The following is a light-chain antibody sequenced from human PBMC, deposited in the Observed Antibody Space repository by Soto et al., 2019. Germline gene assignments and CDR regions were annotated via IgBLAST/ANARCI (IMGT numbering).Light chain of an antibody. J-gene: IGKJ2*01. V-gene: IGKV3-20*01. CDR2: GAS. CDR1: QSVSSTY. Sequence: EIVLTQSPGTLSLSPGERATLSCRASQSVSSTYLAWYQQKPGQAPRLLIYGASSRATGIPGRFSGSGSGTDFTLTISRLEPEDFAVYYCQQYGNSIYTFGQGTKLEIK. CDR3: QQYGNSIYT.